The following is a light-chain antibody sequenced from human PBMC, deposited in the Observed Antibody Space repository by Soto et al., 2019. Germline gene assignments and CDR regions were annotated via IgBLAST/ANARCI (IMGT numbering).Light chain of an antibody. CDR1: STDFGGYNY. J-gene: IGLJ2*01. CDR2: DVS. CDR3: SSYTGSSPTYVV. Sequence: QSALTQPASVSGSPGQSVTISCTGTSTDFGGYNYVPWYQQHPGTAPKLMIFDVSNRPSGVSPRFSGSKSGNTAALTISRGQADDEADYYCSSYTGSSPTYVVFGGGTKLTVL. V-gene: IGLV2-14*01.